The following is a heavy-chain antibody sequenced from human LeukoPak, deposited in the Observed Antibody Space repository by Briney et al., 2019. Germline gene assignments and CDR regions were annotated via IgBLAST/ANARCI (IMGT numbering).Heavy chain of an antibody. J-gene: IGHJ4*02. D-gene: IGHD2-21*02. CDR2: IWYDGSNK. CDR1: GFTFSSYG. CDR3: ARVNCGGDCYSGFDY. Sequence: GGSLRLSCAASGFTFSSYGTHWVRQAPGKGLEWVAVIWYDGSNKYYADSVKGRFTISRDNSKNTLYLQMNSLRAEDTAVYYCARVNCGGDCYSGFDYWGQGTLVTVSS. V-gene: IGHV3-33*01.